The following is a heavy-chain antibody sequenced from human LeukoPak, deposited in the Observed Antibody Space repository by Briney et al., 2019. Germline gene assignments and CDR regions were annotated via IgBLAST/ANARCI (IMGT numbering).Heavy chain of an antibody. CDR1: GFTFGSYG. J-gene: IGHJ4*02. CDR2: IWYDGSNR. V-gene: IGHV3-33*01. Sequence: GGSLRLSCAASGFTFGSYGMHWVRQAPGKGLEWVAVIWYDGSNRNYADSVKGRFTISRDNSKNTLYPQMNSLRIEDTAVYSCARDHMVRGVIRPFDYWGQGTLVTVSS. D-gene: IGHD3-10*01. CDR3: ARDHMVRGVIRPFDY.